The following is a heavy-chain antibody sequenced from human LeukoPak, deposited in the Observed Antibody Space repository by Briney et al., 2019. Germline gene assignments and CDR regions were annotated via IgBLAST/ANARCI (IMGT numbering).Heavy chain of an antibody. CDR2: TRNKVHSYTT. V-gene: IGHV3-72*01. CDR3: ARGGYGGTPDASDF. CDR1: GFTFSDHY. D-gene: IGHD1-1*01. J-gene: IGHJ3*01. Sequence: GGSLRLSCAASGFTFSDHYMDWVRQAPGKGLEWVGRTRNKVHSYTTEYAASVKGRFTISRDDSKNSLYLQMNSLKTEDTALYYCARGGYGGTPDASDFCGQGTVVTVSS.